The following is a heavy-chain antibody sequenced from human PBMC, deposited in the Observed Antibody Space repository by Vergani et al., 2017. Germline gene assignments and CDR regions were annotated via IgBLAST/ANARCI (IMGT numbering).Heavy chain of an antibody. CDR2: IYHSGST. J-gene: IGHJ4*02. D-gene: IGHD1-26*01. CDR1: GGSISSSNW. Sequence: QVQLPESGPGLVKPSGPLSLTCAVPGGSISSSNWWSWVRQPPGKGLEWIGEIYHSGSTNYNPSLKSRVTISVDKSKNQFSLKLSSVTAADTAVYYCASRPISGSYSTGYWGQGTLVTVSS. V-gene: IGHV4-4*02. CDR3: ASRPISGSYSTGY.